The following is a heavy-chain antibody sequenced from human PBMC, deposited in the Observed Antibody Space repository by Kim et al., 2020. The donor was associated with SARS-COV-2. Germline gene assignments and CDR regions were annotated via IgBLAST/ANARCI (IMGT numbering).Heavy chain of an antibody. Sequence: GGSLRLSCATSGLTVNSNYMSWVRQAPGKGLEWVSVIFSGGSTSYRESVKGRFTISRHNTQNTLYLQLNSLRAADPAVYYCASGDIAARAFDSWGQGTLV. CDR2: IFSGGST. V-gene: IGHV3-53*01. CDR1: GLTVNSNY. CDR3: ASGDIAARAFDS. D-gene: IGHD6-6*01. J-gene: IGHJ3*02.